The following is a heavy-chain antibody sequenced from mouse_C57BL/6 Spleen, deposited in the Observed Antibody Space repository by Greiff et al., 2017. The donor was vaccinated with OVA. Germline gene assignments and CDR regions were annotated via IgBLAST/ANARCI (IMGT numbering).Heavy chain of an antibody. V-gene: IGHV3-6*01. J-gene: IGHJ2*01. CDR2: ISYDGSN. D-gene: IGHD2-3*01. Sequence: EVKLMESGPGLVKPSQSLSLTCSVTGYSITSGYYWNWIRQFPGNKLEWMGYISYDGSNNYNPSLKNRISITRDTSKNQFFLKLNSVTTEDTATYYCARAPDGYYTGGFDYWGQSTTLTVSS. CDR1: GYSITSGYY. CDR3: ARAPDGYYTGGFDY.